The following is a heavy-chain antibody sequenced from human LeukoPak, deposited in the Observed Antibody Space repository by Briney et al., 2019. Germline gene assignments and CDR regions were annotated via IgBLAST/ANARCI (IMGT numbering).Heavy chain of an antibody. CDR2: MYYSGSG. V-gene: IGHV4-39*01. J-gene: IGHJ6*03. CDR3: ATLTYYYSYLAV. CDR1: GDSIGSSSYY. Sequence: SETLSLTCTISGDSIGSSSYYWGWIRQAPGKGLEWIGSMYYSGSGSYSPSLKSRVTISLDTSNNRFSLKLNSVTAADTAVYYCATLTYYYSYLAVWGKGTTVTASS.